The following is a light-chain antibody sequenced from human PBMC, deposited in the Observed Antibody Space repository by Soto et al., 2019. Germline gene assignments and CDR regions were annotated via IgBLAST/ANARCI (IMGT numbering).Light chain of an antibody. Sequence: EIVLTQSPATLSVSPGVRATLSCRASQSVSSNLAWYQQKPGQAPRLVIYGASTRATGIPARFSGSGSGTEFTLTISSLQSEDFAVYYCQHYKKLPLTFGGGAKVEIK. CDR3: QHYKKLPLT. CDR2: GAS. V-gene: IGKV3-15*01. CDR1: QSVSSN. J-gene: IGKJ4*01.